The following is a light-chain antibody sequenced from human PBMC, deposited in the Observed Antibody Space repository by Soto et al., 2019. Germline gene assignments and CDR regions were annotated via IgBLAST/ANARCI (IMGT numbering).Light chain of an antibody. CDR1: PSISSW. CDR2: KAS. CDR3: QHYSSHST. J-gene: IGKJ1*01. V-gene: IGKV1-5*03. Sequence: DTQTTQSPSTLSASVGHRVTITCRASPSISSWLGWYQQKPGKATKLLIYKASTVKSGVPSRFSGSGSGTEFTLTISSLQPDDFATYYCQHYSSHSTFGQGTKVDIK.